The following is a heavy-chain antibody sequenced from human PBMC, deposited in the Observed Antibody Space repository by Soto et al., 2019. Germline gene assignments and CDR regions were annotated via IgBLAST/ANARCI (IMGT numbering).Heavy chain of an antibody. CDR3: ARSPLGVRFLEWFTDYYMDV. Sequence: SETLSLTCTVSGGSISSYYWSWIRQPPGKGLEWIGYIYYSGSTNYNPSLKSRVTISVDTSKNQFSLKLSSVTAADTAVYYCARSPLGVRFLEWFTDYYMDVWGKGTTVTVSS. CDR1: GGSISSYY. J-gene: IGHJ6*03. V-gene: IGHV4-59*01. D-gene: IGHD3-3*01. CDR2: IYYSGST.